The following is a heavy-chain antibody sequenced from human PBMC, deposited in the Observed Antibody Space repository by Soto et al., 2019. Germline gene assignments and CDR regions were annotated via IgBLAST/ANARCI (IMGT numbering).Heavy chain of an antibody. CDR2: INPSGGST. J-gene: IGHJ2*01. CDR3: ARAEGGIRDVRSVSAFLLNRSTDL. Sequence: PGQGLEWMGIINPSGGSTSYAQKFQGRVTMTRDTSTSTVYMELSSLRSEDTAVYYCARAEGGIRDVRSVSAFLLNRSTDL. V-gene: IGHV1-46*01. D-gene: IGHD3-10*02.